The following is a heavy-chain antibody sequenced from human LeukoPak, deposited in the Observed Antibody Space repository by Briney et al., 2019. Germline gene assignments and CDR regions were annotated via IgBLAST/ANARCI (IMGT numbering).Heavy chain of an antibody. CDR3: ARVDVSSSSVIDY. D-gene: IGHD6-6*01. V-gene: IGHV4-31*03. Sequence: PSQTLSLTCTVSGGSISSGGYYWSWIRQHPGKGLEWIGYIYYSGSTYYNPSLKSRVTISVDTSKNQFSLKLSSVTAADTAVYYCARVDVSSSSVIDYWGQGTLVTVSS. CDR1: GGSISSGGYY. CDR2: IYYSGST. J-gene: IGHJ4*02.